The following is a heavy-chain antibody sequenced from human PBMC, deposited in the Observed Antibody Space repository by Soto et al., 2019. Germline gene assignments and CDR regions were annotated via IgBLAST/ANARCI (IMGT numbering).Heavy chain of an antibody. Sequence: QVQLVQSGAEVKKPGASVKVSCKASGYTFTGYYMHWVRQAPGQGLEWMGWINPNSGGTNYAQKFQGWVTRTRDTSISTAYMELSRLRSDDTAVYYCARAPAEDIVVQTYFQHWGQGTLVTVSS. CDR2: INPNSGGT. CDR1: GYTFTGYY. D-gene: IGHD2-2*01. CDR3: ARAPAEDIVVQTYFQH. J-gene: IGHJ1*01. V-gene: IGHV1-2*04.